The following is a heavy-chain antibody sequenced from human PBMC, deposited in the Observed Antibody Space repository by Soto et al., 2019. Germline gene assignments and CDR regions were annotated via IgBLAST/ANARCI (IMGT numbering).Heavy chain of an antibody. J-gene: IGHJ6*02. CDR3: AKWPVSFLDYYYGMDV. CDR2: ITGPGSRT. Sequence: GGSLRLSCAASGFPFDTKAMSWVRQAPGKGLEWVSAITGPGSRTYYADSVKGRFTISRDNSKNTLSLQMSGLRADDTAVYYCAKWPVSFLDYYYGMDVWGQGTTVTSP. CDR1: GFPFDTKA. D-gene: IGHD3-3*02. V-gene: IGHV3-23*01.